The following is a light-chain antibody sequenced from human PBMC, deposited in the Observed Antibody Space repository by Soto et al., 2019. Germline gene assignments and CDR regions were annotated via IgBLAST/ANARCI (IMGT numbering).Light chain of an antibody. CDR2: AAS. CDR3: QKYYSVPFT. Sequence: DIQMTQSTSSLSASAGDRVTITCRASQGIKNNLAWYQQKPGEVPKLLIYAASTLQSGVPSRFSGSGSGTDFTLTISSLQPEDVATYSCQKYYSVPFTFGPGTKVNIK. CDR1: QGIKNN. V-gene: IGKV1-27*01. J-gene: IGKJ3*01.